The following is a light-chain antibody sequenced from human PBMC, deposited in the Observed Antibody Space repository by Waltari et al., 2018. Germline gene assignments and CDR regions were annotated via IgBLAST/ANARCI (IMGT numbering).Light chain of an antibody. CDR2: AAS. CDR1: QSITTY. Sequence: DIQMTQSPSSLSASVRDRVTITCRASQSITTYLNWYQQKPGKAPKLLIFAASSLQSGVPSRFSGSGSVTDFTLTITSLQPEDFATYYCQQSYSSPQTFGQGTKVEIK. J-gene: IGKJ1*01. V-gene: IGKV1-39*01. CDR3: QQSYSSPQT.